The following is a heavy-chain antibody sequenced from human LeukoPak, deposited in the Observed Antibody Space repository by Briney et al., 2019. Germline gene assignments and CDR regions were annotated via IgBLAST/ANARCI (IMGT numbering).Heavy chain of an antibody. CDR1: GGSFSGYY. D-gene: IGHD3-3*01. Sequence: SETLSLTCAVYGGSFSGYYWTWIRQPPGKGLEWIGEIIDTGSTKYNSSLKSRVTISVDTSKNEFSLNLTSVTAADTAVYYCARGLASGYPPIPFDYWGQGTLVTVSS. J-gene: IGHJ4*02. CDR2: IIDTGST. V-gene: IGHV4-34*12. CDR3: ARGLASGYPPIPFDY.